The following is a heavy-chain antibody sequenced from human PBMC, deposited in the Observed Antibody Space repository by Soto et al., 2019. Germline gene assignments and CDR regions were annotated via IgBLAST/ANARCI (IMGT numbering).Heavy chain of an antibody. CDR3: AASYGAGYRAFDY. V-gene: IGHV1-69*02. CDR2: INXVVSIX. D-gene: IGHD3-10*01. CDR1: GCTFTSYC. J-gene: IGHJ4*02. Sequence: SVKVSCKASGCTFTSYCIHWVRQAPGQGQEWMERINXVVSIXNHATQFQGRXXLTTDKSXXKAYMQLSSLRSEETAIYYCAASYGAGYRAFDYWGQGALVTVSS.